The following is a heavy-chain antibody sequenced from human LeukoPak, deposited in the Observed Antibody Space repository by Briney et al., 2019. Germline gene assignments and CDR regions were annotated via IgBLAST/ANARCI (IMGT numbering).Heavy chain of an antibody. Sequence: SETLSLTCSVSGFSVTTYHWSWIRQPAGKGLEWIGRVHASGTTNYNPSLESRVTTSVDTSKNQLSLMLTSVTAADTAVYYCARDGLYSNGYSYFDYWGQGTLVTVSS. CDR1: GFSVTTYH. CDR2: VHASGTT. D-gene: IGHD3-22*01. V-gene: IGHV4-4*07. J-gene: IGHJ4*02. CDR3: ARDGLYSNGYSYFDY.